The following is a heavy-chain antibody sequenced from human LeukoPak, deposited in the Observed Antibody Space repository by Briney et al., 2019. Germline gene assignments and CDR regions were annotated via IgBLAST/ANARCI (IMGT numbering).Heavy chain of an antibody. J-gene: IGHJ5*02. Sequence: SVKVSCKASGGTFSSYAISWVRQAPGQGLEWMGRIIPIFGTANYAQKFQGRVTTTTDESTSTAYMELSSLRSEDTAVYYCARVPSSSDWFDPWGQGTLVTVSS. CDR2: IIPIFGTA. D-gene: IGHD6-13*01. CDR1: GGTFSSYA. CDR3: ARVPSSSDWFDP. V-gene: IGHV1-69*05.